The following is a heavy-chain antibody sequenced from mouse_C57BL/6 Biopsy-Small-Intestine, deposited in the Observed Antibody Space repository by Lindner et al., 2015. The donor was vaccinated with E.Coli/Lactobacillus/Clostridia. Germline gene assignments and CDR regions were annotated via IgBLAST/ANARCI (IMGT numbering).Heavy chain of an antibody. CDR1: GYTFTSYY. D-gene: IGHD3-3*01. V-gene: IGHV1-59*01. Sequence: SVKVSCKASGYTFTSYYVHWVRQAPGQGLEWMGVTNPSGGYTKYAQNFQGRVIMTRDTSTSTVYMELSFLRSDDTAVYYCTRSLGLGTAGGFDYWGQGTLVTVSS. CDR3: TRSLGLGTAGGFDY. J-gene: IGHJ4*01. CDR2: TNPSGGYT.